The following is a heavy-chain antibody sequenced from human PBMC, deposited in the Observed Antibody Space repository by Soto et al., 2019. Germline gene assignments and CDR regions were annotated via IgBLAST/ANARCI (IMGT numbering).Heavy chain of an antibody. J-gene: IGHJ6*03. Sequence: QVQLQESGPGLVKPSGTLSLTCAVSSGSISSSNWWSWVRQPPGKGLEWIGEIYHSGSTNYNPSLKSRVTISVDKSKNQFSLKLSSVTAADTAVYYCARDCGGDWHAKYYYYMDVWGKGTTVTVSS. V-gene: IGHV4-4*02. D-gene: IGHD2-21*02. CDR3: ARDCGGDWHAKYYYYMDV. CDR2: IYHSGST. CDR1: SGSISSSNW.